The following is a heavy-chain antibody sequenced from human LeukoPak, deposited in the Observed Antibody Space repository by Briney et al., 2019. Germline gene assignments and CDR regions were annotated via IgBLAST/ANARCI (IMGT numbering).Heavy chain of an antibody. CDR2: INHSGST. CDR3: ARGRSSGSYYDDY. V-gene: IGHV4-34*01. Sequence: PSETLSLTCAVYGGSFSGYYWSWIRQPPGKGLDLIGEINHSGSTNYNPSLKSRVTISVDTSKNQFSLKMSSVTAADTAVYYCARGRSSGSYYDDYWGQGSLVTVSS. CDR1: GGSFSGYY. D-gene: IGHD3-10*01. J-gene: IGHJ4*02.